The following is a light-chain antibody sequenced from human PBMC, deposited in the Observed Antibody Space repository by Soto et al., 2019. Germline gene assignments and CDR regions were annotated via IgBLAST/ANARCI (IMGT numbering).Light chain of an antibody. CDR2: EVN. Sequence: SVLTQPASVSVSPGQSITISCTGTSSDVGNYDLVSWFLHHPGKAPKLLIYEVNERPPGVSNRFSGSKSGNTASLTISGLQAEDEADYYCCSYAGPTTYYVFGPGTKVTVL. V-gene: IGLV2-23*02. CDR3: CSYAGPTTYYV. J-gene: IGLJ1*01. CDR1: SSDVGNYDL.